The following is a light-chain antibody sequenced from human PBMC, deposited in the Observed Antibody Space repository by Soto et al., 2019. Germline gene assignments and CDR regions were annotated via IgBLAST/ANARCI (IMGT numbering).Light chain of an antibody. Sequence: DIQMTQSPSTLSASVGDRVTNTCRASQSFSTWLAWYQQKPGRAPNLLIYDVSSLESGVPSRFSGSGSGTEFTLTVSSLQHDDFATYYCQQYYSYTLTFGGGTTVEIK. V-gene: IGKV1-5*01. CDR2: DVS. CDR3: QQYYSYTLT. CDR1: QSFSTW. J-gene: IGKJ4*01.